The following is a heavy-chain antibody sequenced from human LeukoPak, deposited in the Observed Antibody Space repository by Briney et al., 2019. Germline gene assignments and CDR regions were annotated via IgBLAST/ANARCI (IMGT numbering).Heavy chain of an antibody. CDR3: ARNAGDYTKPSDY. V-gene: IGHV4-38-2*02. CDR1: GYSISSGYC. Sequence: PSETLSLTCTVSGYSISSGYCWGWIRQPPGKGLEWIGTIYRSGSTYYNPSLKRRVTISVDTSRNQFSLQLSSVTAADTAVYYCARNAGDYTKPSDYWGQGTLVTVSS. CDR2: IYRSGST. D-gene: IGHD4-11*01. J-gene: IGHJ4*02.